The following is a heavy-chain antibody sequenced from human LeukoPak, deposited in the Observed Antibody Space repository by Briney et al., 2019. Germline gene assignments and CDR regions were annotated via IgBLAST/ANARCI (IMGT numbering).Heavy chain of an antibody. J-gene: IGHJ6*02. V-gene: IGHV4-59*01. CDR2: IYYSGRT. Sequence: SETLTLTCTVSGDSFSSYLRLWIRQPPGKGLEWIGYIYYSGRTNYNPSLKNRVTMSVDSSNNQFSLKLSSVTAADTPVYYCARDVGDCSGGTWCDYGMDVWGRRTSVTVSS. D-gene: IGHD2-15*01. CDR1: GDSFSSYL. CDR3: ARDVGDCSGGTWCDYGMDV.